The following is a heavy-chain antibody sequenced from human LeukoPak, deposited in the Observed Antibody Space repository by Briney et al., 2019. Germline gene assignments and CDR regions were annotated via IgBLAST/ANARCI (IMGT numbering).Heavy chain of an antibody. J-gene: IGHJ4*02. V-gene: IGHV3-7*01. CDR3: ASLSSIVATY. D-gene: IGHD5-12*01. Sequence: QTGGSLRLSCAASGFTFTTSWLSWVRQAPGKGLEWVANIKPDGSDKYYVDSVKGRFTISRDNAKNSLYLQMNSLRAEDTALYYCASLSSIVATYWGQGTLVTVSS. CDR2: IKPDGSDK. CDR1: GFTFTTSW.